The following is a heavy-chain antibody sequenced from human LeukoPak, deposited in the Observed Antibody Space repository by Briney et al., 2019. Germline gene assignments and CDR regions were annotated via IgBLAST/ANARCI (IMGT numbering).Heavy chain of an antibody. Sequence: SETLSLTCTVSGGSISSGGYYWSWIRQPPGKGLEWIGYIYYSGSTNYNPSLKSRVTISVDTSKNQFSLKLSSVTAADTAVYYCARVVGATGWFDPWGQGTLVTVSS. V-gene: IGHV4-61*08. D-gene: IGHD1-26*01. CDR2: IYYSGST. CDR1: GGSISSGGYY. J-gene: IGHJ5*02. CDR3: ARVVGATGWFDP.